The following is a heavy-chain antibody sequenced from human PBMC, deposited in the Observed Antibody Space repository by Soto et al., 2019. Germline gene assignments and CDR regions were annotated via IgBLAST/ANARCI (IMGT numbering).Heavy chain of an antibody. CDR3: ATIVGAIDY. Sequence: SETLSLTCTVSGGSIYTYSWTWIRQPAGKGLEWIGHIYSSGSGNYNPSLKSRVSMSVDTSKTQFSLKLNPVTAADTAVYYCATIVGAIDYWGQGTLVTVPQ. D-gene: IGHD1-26*01. CDR1: GGSIYTYS. CDR2: IYSSGSG. V-gene: IGHV4-4*07. J-gene: IGHJ4*02.